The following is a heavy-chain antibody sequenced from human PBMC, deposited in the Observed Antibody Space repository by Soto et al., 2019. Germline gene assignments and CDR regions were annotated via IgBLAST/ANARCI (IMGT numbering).Heavy chain of an antibody. J-gene: IGHJ5*02. D-gene: IGHD3-22*01. CDR1: GFTFSSYS. V-gene: IGHV3-21*01. CDR3: ARGLYYYDSSGYYSP. Sequence: PGGSLRLSCAASGFTFSSYSMNWVRQAPGKGLEWVSSISSSSSYIYYADSVKGRFTISRDNAKNSLYLQMNSLRAEDTAVYYCARGLYYYDSSGYYSPWGQGTLVTV. CDR2: ISSSSSYI.